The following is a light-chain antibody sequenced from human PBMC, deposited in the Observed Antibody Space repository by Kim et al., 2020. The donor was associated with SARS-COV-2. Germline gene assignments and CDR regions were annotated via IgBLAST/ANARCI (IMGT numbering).Light chain of an antibody. J-gene: IGKJ2*01. V-gene: IGKV2-28*01. CDR1: QSLLHSNGYNY. Sequence: DIVMTQSPLSLTVTPGEPASISCRSSQSLLHSNGYNYLDWYLQKPGQSPQLLIYLGSNRASGVPDRFSGSGLGTDFTLKISRVEAEDVGVYYCMQALQTPYNFGQGTKLEI. CDR3: MQALQTPYN. CDR2: LGS.